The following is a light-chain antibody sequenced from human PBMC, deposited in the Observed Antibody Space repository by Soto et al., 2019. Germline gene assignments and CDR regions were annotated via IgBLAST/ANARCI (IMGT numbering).Light chain of an antibody. CDR2: AAS. Sequence: EIVLTQSPDTLSLSPGESATLSCRASQSVRSSYLAWYQQTPGQTPRLLIYAASSRATGIPDRFSGSGSGTEFTLTISSLQPDDFATYYCQQYNSYSWTFGQGTKVDIK. J-gene: IGKJ1*01. CDR1: QSVRSSY. V-gene: IGKV3-20*01. CDR3: QQYNSYSWT.